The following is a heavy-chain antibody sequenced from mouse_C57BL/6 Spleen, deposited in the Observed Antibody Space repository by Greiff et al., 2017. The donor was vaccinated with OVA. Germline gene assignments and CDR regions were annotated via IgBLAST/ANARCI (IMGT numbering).Heavy chain of an antibody. CDR3: ARGDSSGYDAMDY. V-gene: IGHV3-6*01. D-gene: IGHD3-2*02. Sequence: EVQLQESGPGLVKPSQSLSLTCSVTGYSITSGYYWNWIRQFPGNKLEWMGYISYDGSNNYNPSLKNRISITRDTSKNQFFLKLNSVTTEDTATYDCARGDSSGYDAMDYWGQGTSVTVSS. CDR2: ISYDGSN. J-gene: IGHJ4*01. CDR1: GYSITSGYY.